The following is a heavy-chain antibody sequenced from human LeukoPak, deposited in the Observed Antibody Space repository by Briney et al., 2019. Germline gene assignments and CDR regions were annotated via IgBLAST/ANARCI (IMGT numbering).Heavy chain of an antibody. J-gene: IGHJ4*02. CDR2: INAGNGNT. CDR3: ARSSLESIFGVVIIRGLLDY. CDR1: GYTFTGYY. D-gene: IGHD3-3*01. Sequence: ASVKVSCKASGYTFTGYYMHWVRQAPGQGLEWMGWINAGNGNTKYSQEFQGRVTITRDTSASTAYMELSSLRSEDMAVYYCARSSLESIFGVVIIRGLLDYWGQGTLVTVSS. V-gene: IGHV1-3*03.